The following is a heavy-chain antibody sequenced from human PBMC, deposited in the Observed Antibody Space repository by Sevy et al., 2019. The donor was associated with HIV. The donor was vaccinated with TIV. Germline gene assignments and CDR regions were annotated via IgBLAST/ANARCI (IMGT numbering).Heavy chain of an antibody. CDR3: SRRGASEYDSSGFQSH. J-gene: IGHJ4*02. CDR1: GYTFTSFG. D-gene: IGHD3-22*01. CDR2: ISVYNGKT. V-gene: IGHV1-18*01. Sequence: AAVKVSCKTSGYTFTSFGISWVRQAPGQGLEWVGWISVYNGKTNYAQKFQGRITLTSDTSTRTAYMELRSLRSDDTAVYYCSRRGASEYDSSGFQSHWGQGTLVTVSS.